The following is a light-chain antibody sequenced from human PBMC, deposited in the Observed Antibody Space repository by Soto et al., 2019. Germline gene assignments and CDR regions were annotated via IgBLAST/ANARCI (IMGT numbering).Light chain of an antibody. CDR1: QSVSRNS. CDR2: GAS. CDR3: QQYGSSLYT. J-gene: IGKJ2*01. Sequence: EIVLTQSPGTLSLSLGERATISCRASQSVSRNSLAWYQQKPGQAPRLLIYGASSRATGIPDRFSGSGSGTDLTLTISRLEAEDFAVFYCQQYGSSLYTFGQGTNLEIK. V-gene: IGKV3-20*01.